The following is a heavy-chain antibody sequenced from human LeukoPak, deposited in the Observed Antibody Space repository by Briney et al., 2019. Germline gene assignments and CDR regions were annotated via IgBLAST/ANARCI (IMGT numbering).Heavy chain of an antibody. J-gene: IGHJ4*02. CDR1: GNYW. V-gene: IGHV3-74*01. D-gene: IGHD1-14*01. CDR3: ARSPPDRASGLFDY. Sequence: GGSLRLSCAASGNYWMHWVRQAPGKGLVWVSHINSDGSWTSYADSVKGRFTISKDNAKNTVYLQMNSLRAEDTAVYYCARSPPDRASGLFDYWGQGTLVTVSS. CDR2: INSDGSWT.